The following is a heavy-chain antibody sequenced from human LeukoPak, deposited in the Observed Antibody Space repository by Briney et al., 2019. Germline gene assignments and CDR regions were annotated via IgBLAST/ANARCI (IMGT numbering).Heavy chain of an antibody. Sequence: PGGSLRLSCAASGFTFSSYAMSWVRQAPGKGLEWVSAISGSGGSTYYADSVKGRFTISRDNSKNTLSLQMNSLRAEDTAVYYCAKTGYDYIWGSYRPTFFDYWGQGTLVTVSS. CDR2: ISGSGGST. CDR1: GFTFSSYA. D-gene: IGHD3-16*02. J-gene: IGHJ4*02. V-gene: IGHV3-23*01. CDR3: AKTGYDYIWGSYRPTFFDY.